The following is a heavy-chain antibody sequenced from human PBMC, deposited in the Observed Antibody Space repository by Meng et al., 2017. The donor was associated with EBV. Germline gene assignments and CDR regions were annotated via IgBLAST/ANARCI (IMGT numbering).Heavy chain of an antibody. V-gene: IGHV3-23*01. D-gene: IGHD1-26*01. CDR3: AKVNQLLGGNDY. CDR2: ISGSGGST. Sequence: QVLGCGCCFVEPRGSLRLFCAVSGFTFRSYAMSWVRQAPGKGLEWVSAISGSGGSTYYADSVKGRFTISRDNSKNTLYLQMNSLRAEDTAVYYCAKVNQLLGGNDYWGQGTLVTVSS. J-gene: IGHJ4*02. CDR1: GFTFRSYA.